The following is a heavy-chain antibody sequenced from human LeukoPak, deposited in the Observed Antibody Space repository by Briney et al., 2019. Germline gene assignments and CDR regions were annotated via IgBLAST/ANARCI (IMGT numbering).Heavy chain of an antibody. V-gene: IGHV4-31*03. CDR3: ARARPNGSGSYQSDDAFDI. J-gene: IGHJ3*02. CDR2: IYYSGST. CDR1: GGSISSGGYY. Sequence: SQTLSLTCTVSGGSISSGGYYWSWIRQHPGKGLEWIGYIYYSGSTYYNPSLKSRVTISVDTSKNQFSLKLSSVTAADTAVYYCARARPNGSGSYQSDDAFDIWGQGTMVTASS. D-gene: IGHD3-10*01.